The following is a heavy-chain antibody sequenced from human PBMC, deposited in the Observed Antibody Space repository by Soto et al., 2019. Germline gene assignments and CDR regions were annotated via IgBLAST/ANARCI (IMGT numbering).Heavy chain of an antibody. Sequence: AGGSLRLSCAASGFTFSSYGMHWVRQAPGKGLEWVAVIWYDGSNKYFADSVKGRFTISRDNSRNTLYLQMNSLRAEDTAVYYCARGDYYDSSGYYYRGKGAFDIWGQGTIVTVSS. CDR1: GFTFSSYG. J-gene: IGHJ3*02. V-gene: IGHV3-33*01. CDR3: ARGDYYDSSGYYYRGKGAFDI. CDR2: IWYDGSNK. D-gene: IGHD3-22*01.